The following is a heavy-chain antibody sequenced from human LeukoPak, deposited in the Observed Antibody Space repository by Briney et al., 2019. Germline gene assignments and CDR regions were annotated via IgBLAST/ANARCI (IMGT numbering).Heavy chain of an antibody. J-gene: IGHJ4*02. CDR1: GFTFSSYA. D-gene: IGHD6-13*01. Sequence: GGSLRLSCAASGFTFSSYAMHWVRQAPGKGLEWVAVISYDGSNKYYADSVKGRFTISRDNSKNTLYLQMNSLRAEDTAVYYCVRVSDPTTVGSSTYSSSWYLRDWGQGTLVTVSS. V-gene: IGHV3-30-3*01. CDR2: ISYDGSNK. CDR3: VRVSDPTTVGSSTYSSSWYLRD.